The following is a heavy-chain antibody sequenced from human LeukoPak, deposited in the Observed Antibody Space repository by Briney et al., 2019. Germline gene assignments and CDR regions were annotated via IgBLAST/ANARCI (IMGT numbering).Heavy chain of an antibody. CDR3: ARGDEEMATISQFDY. D-gene: IGHD5-24*01. V-gene: IGHV4-34*01. CDR1: GGSFSGYY. Sequence: SETLSLTCAVYGGSFSGYYWSWIRQPPGKGLEWIGEINHSGSTNYNPSLKSRVTMSVDTSKNQFSLKLSSVTAADTAVYYCARGDEEMATISQFDYWGQGTLVTVSS. CDR2: INHSGST. J-gene: IGHJ4*02.